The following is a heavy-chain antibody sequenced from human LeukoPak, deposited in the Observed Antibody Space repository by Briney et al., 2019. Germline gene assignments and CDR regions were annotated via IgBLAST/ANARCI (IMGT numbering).Heavy chain of an antibody. Sequence: SETLSLTCTVSGGSISSYYWSWIRQSPGKGLEWIGYMYVSGSINYNPSLKSRVTISVDTSKNQFSLKLSSVTAADTAVYYCARQYYYASGSFAFDIWGQGTMVTVSS. D-gene: IGHD3-10*01. J-gene: IGHJ3*02. CDR1: GGSISSYY. CDR3: ARQYYYASGSFAFDI. CDR2: MYVSGSI. V-gene: IGHV4-59*08.